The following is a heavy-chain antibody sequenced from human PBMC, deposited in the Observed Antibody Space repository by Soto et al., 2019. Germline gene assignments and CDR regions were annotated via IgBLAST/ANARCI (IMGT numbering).Heavy chain of an antibody. J-gene: IGHJ3*02. D-gene: IGHD2-21*02. CDR2: INPSGGST. Sequence: QVQLVQSGAEVKKPGASVKVSCKASGYTFTSYYMHWVRQAPGQRLEWMGIINPSGGSTSYAQKFQGRVTMTRDTSTSTVYMELSSLRSEDTAVYYCASTPPCGGDCYPSDAFDIWGQGTMVTVSS. CDR1: GYTFTSYY. V-gene: IGHV1-46*01. CDR3: ASTPPCGGDCYPSDAFDI.